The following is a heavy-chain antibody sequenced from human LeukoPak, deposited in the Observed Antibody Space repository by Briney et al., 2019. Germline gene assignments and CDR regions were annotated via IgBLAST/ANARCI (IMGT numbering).Heavy chain of an antibody. D-gene: IGHD4-17*01. CDR3: AREIGETTVTTAGFDY. Sequence: GGSLRLSCAASGLTFSSYWMNWVRQAPGKGLVWVSRINSDGSNTKYAHSVKGRFTISRDNAKNTLYLQVNSLRGEDTAVYYCAREIGETTVTTAGFDYWGQGTLVTVSS. CDR1: GLTFSSYW. CDR2: INSDGSNT. J-gene: IGHJ4*02. V-gene: IGHV3-74*01.